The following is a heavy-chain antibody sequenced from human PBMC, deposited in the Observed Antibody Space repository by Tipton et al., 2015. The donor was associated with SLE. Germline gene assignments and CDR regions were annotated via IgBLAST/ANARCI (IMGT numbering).Heavy chain of an antibody. CDR3: ARQGASYYYYYMDV. CDR1: GGSISSSSYY. Sequence: TLSLTCTVSGGSISSSSYYWGWIRQPPGKGLEWIGSIYYSGSTYYNPSLKSRVTISVDTSKNQFSLKLSSVTAADTAVYYCARQGASYYYYYMDVWGKGTTGTVSS. J-gene: IGHJ6*03. CDR2: IYYSGST. V-gene: IGHV4-39*01. D-gene: IGHD1-26*01.